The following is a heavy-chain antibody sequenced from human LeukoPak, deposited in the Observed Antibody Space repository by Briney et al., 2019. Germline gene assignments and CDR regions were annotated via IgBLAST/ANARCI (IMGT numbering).Heavy chain of an antibody. Sequence: GGSLRLSCAASGFTFSSYEMNWVRQAPGRGLEWVSFIIGDTTAKYADSVKGRFTVSRDNAKNSVYLQMNSLRDEDTAVYYCARGGVGASPGDVFDVWGQGTMVTVSS. CDR1: GFTFSSYE. J-gene: IGHJ3*01. V-gene: IGHV3-48*03. D-gene: IGHD1-26*01. CDR2: IIGDTTA. CDR3: ARGGVGASPGDVFDV.